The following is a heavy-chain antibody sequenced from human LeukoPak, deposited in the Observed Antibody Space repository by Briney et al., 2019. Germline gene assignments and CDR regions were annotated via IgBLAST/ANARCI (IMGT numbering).Heavy chain of an antibody. D-gene: IGHD2-15*01. CDR2: FDPDAGQT. CDR3: ATQVCRGNSCYSSLDF. CDR1: GYTFTELA. V-gene: IGHV1-24*01. J-gene: IGHJ4*02. Sequence: ASEKVSCKVSGYTFTELAMHWVRQAPGKGLEWLGGFDPDAGQTIYGQKFQGRLTMTEDTSTDTAFMDLSSLRSEDTAVYYCATQVCRGNSCYSSLDFWGQGTLVTVSS.